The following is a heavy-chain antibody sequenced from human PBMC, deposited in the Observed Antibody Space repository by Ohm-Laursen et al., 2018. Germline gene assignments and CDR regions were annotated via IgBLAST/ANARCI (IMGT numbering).Heavy chain of an antibody. D-gene: IGHD3-10*01. V-gene: IGHV3-48*04. J-gene: IGHJ6*02. CDR2: ITSGDNSI. CDR1: GFTFSSYA. Sequence: GSLRLSCSASGFTFSSYAMTWVRQAPGKGLEWVSYITSGDNSIYYADSVKGRFTISRANAKNSLYLQMNSLRAEDTAVYYCARVDGSGSYTLWGYYYYGMDVWGQGTTVTVSS. CDR3: ARVDGSGSYTLWGYYYYGMDV.